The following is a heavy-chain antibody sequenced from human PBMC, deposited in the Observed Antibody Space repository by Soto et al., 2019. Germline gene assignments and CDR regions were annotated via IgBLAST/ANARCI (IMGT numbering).Heavy chain of an antibody. CDR1: GFTFSSYS. D-gene: IGHD3-10*01. CDR2: ISSSSSTI. J-gene: IGHJ5*02. Sequence: EVQLVESGGGLVQPGGSLRLSCAASGFTFSSYSMNWVRQAPGKGLEWVSYISSSSSTIYYADSVKGRFTISRDNAKNSLYLQMNSLRAEDTAVCYCARERRVRGGWFDPWGQGTLVTVSS. CDR3: ARERRVRGGWFDP. V-gene: IGHV3-48*01.